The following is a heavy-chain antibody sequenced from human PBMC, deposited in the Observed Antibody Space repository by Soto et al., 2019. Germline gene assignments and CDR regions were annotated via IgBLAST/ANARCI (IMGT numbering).Heavy chain of an antibody. J-gene: IGHJ4*02. CDR3: VKDVESSVTGILTD. V-gene: IGHV3-23*01. CDR1: GFTFSRYA. CDR2: ISGDGGTT. D-gene: IGHD6-19*01. Sequence: HPGGSLRLSCAVSGFTFSRYAVSWVRQAPGKGLEWVSDISGDGGTTYYADSVKGRFTISRDNSKNTLYLQMNSLRAEDTAVYYCVKDVESSVTGILTDWGQGTLVTVSS.